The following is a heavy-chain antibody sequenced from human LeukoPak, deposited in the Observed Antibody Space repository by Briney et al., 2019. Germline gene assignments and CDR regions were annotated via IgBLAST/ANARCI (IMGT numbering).Heavy chain of an antibody. CDR1: GFTFSSYG. V-gene: IGHV3-30*02. J-gene: IGHJ1*01. CDR3: VRGAAAGLSAEYFQH. D-gene: IGHD6-13*01. CDR2: IRYDGSNK. Sequence: GGSLRLSCAASGFTFSSYGMHWVRQAPGKGLEWVAFIRYDGSNKYYADSVKGRFTISRDNSKNTLYLQMNSLRAEDTAVYYCVRGAAAGLSAEYFQHWGQGTLVTVSS.